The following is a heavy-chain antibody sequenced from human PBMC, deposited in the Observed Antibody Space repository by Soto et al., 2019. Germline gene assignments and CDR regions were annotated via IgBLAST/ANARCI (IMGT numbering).Heavy chain of an antibody. J-gene: IGHJ4*02. Sequence: GGSLRLSCAASGFTVSSSYMSWVRQPPGKGLEWVSLIYRDGRRYYAASVKGRFTISRDNSHKTLYLQMNSLRAEDTALYYCARVRPREYTYGLDYWGQGTLVTVS. V-gene: IGHV3-53*03. CDR2: IYRDGRR. CDR1: GFTVSSSY. CDR3: ARVRPREYTYGLDY. D-gene: IGHD5-18*01.